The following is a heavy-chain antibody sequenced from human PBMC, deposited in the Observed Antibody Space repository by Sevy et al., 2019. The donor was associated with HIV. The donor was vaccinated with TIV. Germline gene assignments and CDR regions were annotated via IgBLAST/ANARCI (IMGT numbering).Heavy chain of an antibody. Sequence: GGSLRLSCAASGFTFSSYAMSWVRQAPGKGLEWVSTFSFGCGKINYADSVKGRFTISRDNSKNTLYLQMHSLRSEDTAVYYCAREGCSKPHDYWGQGTLVTVSS. CDR3: AREGCSKPHDY. D-gene: IGHD3-10*02. CDR2: FSFGCGKI. J-gene: IGHJ4*02. V-gene: IGHV3-23*01. CDR1: GFTFSSYA.